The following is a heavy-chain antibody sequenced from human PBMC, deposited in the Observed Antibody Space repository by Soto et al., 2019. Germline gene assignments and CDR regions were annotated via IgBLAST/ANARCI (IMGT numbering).Heavy chain of an antibody. V-gene: IGHV1-69*02. Sequence: GASVKVSCKASGGTFSSNTISWVRQAPGRGLEWMGRIIPILGIANYAQKFQGRVTITADKSTSTAYMELSSLRSEDTAVYYCARHYGDYEDYYYYYMDVWGKGTTVTVSS. CDR1: GGTFSSNT. D-gene: IGHD4-17*01. CDR2: IIPILGIA. CDR3: ARHYGDYEDYYYYYMDV. J-gene: IGHJ6*03.